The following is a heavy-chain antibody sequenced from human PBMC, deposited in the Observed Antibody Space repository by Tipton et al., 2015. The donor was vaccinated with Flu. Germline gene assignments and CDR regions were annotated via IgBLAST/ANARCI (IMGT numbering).Heavy chain of an antibody. CDR3: ARDRLGYYDFWRTVDNWFDP. Sequence: TLSLTCTVSGGSISSYYWSWIRQPPGKGLEWIGYIYYSGSTNYNPSPKSRVTISVDTSKNQFSLKLSSVTAADTAVYYCARDRLGYYDFWRTVDNWFDPWGQGTLVTVSS. V-gene: IGHV4-59*01. D-gene: IGHD3-3*01. CDR1: GGSISSYY. J-gene: IGHJ5*02. CDR2: IYYSGST.